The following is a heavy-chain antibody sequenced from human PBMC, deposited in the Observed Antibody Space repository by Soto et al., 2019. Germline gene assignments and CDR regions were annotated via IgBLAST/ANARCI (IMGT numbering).Heavy chain of an antibody. J-gene: IGHJ3*01. Sequence: AVKFSWKPFGFAFTNSALQWVPQARGQRLVLIGWIIVGSGRTNYARGAQERVTISRDTSTSNAYMELSGLRFEDTAIYYGVAEMYSGGVCFSFDFWGQGPMVTVSS. CDR3: VAEMYSGGVCFSFDF. D-gene: IGHD2-21*02. V-gene: IGHV1-58*01. CDR2: IIVGSGRT. CDR1: GFAFTNSA.